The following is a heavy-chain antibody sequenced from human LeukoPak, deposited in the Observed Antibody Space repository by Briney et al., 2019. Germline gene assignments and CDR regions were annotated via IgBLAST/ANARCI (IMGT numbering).Heavy chain of an antibody. V-gene: IGHV3-53*01. D-gene: IGHD2-8*02. J-gene: IGHJ3*02. CDR3: ARGWVVATGGFDM. CDR2: IYSGGPT. CDR1: GFTVSLYY. Sequence: GGSLRLSCAASGFTVSLYYMTWVRQAPGKGLEWVSVIYSGGPTYYADSVKGRFTISRDNSKNTVYLQMNSLRGEDTAVYFCARGWVVATGGFDMWGQGTMVTVSS.